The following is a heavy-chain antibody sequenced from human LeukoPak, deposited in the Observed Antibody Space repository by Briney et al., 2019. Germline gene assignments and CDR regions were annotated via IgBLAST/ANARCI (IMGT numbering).Heavy chain of an antibody. J-gene: IGHJ6*03. V-gene: IGHV3-30*18. CDR3: AKDYCSSTSCYYYYYYYMDV. D-gene: IGHD2-2*01. Sequence: GGSLRLSCAASGFTFSSYSMNWVRQAPGKGLEWVAVISYDGSNKYYADSVKGRFTISRDNSKNTLYLQMNSLRAEDTAVYYCAKDYCSSTSCYYYYYYYMDVWGKGTTVTVSS. CDR1: GFTFSSYS. CDR2: ISYDGSNK.